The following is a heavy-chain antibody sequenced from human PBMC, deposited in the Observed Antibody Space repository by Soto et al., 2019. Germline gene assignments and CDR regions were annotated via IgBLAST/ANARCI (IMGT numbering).Heavy chain of an antibody. CDR1: GGSISSSSYY. V-gene: IGHV4-39*01. J-gene: IGHJ6*02. Sequence: SETLSLTCTVSGGSISSSSYYWGWTRQPPGKGLERIGSIYYSGSTYYNPSLKSRVTISVDTSKNQFSLKLSSVTAADTAVYYCARLDGAGYYYGMDVWGQGTTVTVSS. CDR3: ARLDGAGYYYGMDV. D-gene: IGHD6-19*01. CDR2: IYYSGST.